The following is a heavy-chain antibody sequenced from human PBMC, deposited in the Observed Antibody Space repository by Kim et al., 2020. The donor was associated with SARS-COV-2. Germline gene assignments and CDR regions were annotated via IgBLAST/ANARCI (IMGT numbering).Heavy chain of an antibody. J-gene: IGHJ4*02. CDR1: GYSFTSYW. CDR2: IYPGDSDT. D-gene: IGHD3-22*01. CDR3: ARPYYDSSGYPSSYFDY. Sequence: GESLKISCKGSGYSFTSYWIGWVRQMPGKGLEWMGIIYPGDSDTRYSPSFQGQVTISADKSISTAYLQWSSLKASDTAMYYCARPYYDSSGYPSSYFDYWGQGTLVTVSS. V-gene: IGHV5-51*01.